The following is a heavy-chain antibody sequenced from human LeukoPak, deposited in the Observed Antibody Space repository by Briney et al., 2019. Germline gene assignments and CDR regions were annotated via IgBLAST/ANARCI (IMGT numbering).Heavy chain of an antibody. V-gene: IGHV3-74*01. CDR1: GFTFSSYW. J-gene: IGHJ3*01. D-gene: IGHD3-10*01. Sequence: GGSLRLSCAASGFTFSSYWMHWVRQAPGKGLVWVSRINSDGSSTSYADSVKGRFTISRDNAKNTLYLQMNSLRAEDTAVYYCAKGVWVVRELIGDAFDLWGQGTMVTVSS. CDR2: INSDGSST. CDR3: AKGVWVVRELIGDAFDL.